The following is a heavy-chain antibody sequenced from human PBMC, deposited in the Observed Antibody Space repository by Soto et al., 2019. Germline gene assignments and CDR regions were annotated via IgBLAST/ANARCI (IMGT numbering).Heavy chain of an antibody. J-gene: IGHJ6*03. CDR1: GGSISSYY. CDR2: IYHSGST. Sequence: PSETLSLTCTVSGGSISSYYWSWIRQPPGKGLEWIGYIYHSGSTNYNPSLKSRVTISVDTSKNQFSLKLSSVTAAATAAHDCARELRITIFGVAPRRLDMDVWCKGTTFTGSS. CDR3: ARELRITIFGVAPRRLDMDV. V-gene: IGHV4-59*01. D-gene: IGHD3-3*01.